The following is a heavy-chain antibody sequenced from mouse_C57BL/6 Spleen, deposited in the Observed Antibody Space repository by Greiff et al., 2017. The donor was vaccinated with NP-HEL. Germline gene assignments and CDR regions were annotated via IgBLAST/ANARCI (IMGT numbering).Heavy chain of an antibody. Sequence: VQLQQPGTELVKPGASVKLSCKASGYTFTSYWMHWVKQRPGQGLEWIGNINPSNGGTNYNEKFKSKATLTVDKSSSTAFMQLSSLTSEDSAVYYCATGGNYGYFYWYFDVWGTGTTVTVSS. V-gene: IGHV1-53*01. CDR1: GYTFTSYW. CDR3: ATGGNYGYFYWYFDV. CDR2: INPSNGGT. J-gene: IGHJ1*03. D-gene: IGHD2-2*01.